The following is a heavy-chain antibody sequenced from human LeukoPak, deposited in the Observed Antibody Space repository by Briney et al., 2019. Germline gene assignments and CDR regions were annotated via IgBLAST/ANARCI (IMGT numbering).Heavy chain of an antibody. J-gene: IGHJ5*02. CDR3: ARVGTYSSGWYH. CDR1: GGSISSSSYY. CDR2: IYYSGST. V-gene: IGHV4-39*07. D-gene: IGHD6-19*01. Sequence: PSETLSLTCTVSGGSISSSSYYWGWIPQPPGKGLEWIGSIYYSGSTYYNPSLKSRVTISVDTSKNQFSLKLSSVTAADTAVYYCARVGTYSSGWYHWGQGTLVTVSS.